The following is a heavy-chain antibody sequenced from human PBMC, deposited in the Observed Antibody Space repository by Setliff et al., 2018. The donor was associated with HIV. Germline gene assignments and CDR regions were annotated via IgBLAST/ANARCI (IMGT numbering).Heavy chain of an antibody. D-gene: IGHD3-22*01. Sequence: ASVKVSCKASGDTFTSYYMHWVRRAPGQGLEWMGMINPSGGSTSYAQKFQGRVTMTRDTSTSTVYMELSSLRSEDTAVYYCARLLGSDSRPYIPGHWFDPWGQGTLVTVSS. J-gene: IGHJ5*02. CDR1: GDTFTSYY. CDR3: ARLLGSDSRPYIPGHWFDP. CDR2: INPSGGST. V-gene: IGHV1-46*01.